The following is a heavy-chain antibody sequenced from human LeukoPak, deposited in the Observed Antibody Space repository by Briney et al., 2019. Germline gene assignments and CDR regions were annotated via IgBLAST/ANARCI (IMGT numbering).Heavy chain of an antibody. V-gene: IGHV3-48*01. CDR1: GFTFSNYG. Sequence: PGGSLRLSCAASGFTFSNYGLSWVRQAPGKGLEWISYISSSTTTIYYADSVRGRFTISRDNAKNSLYLQMNSLRADDTAVYYCAREDAGYTYGYGPIDYWGQGTLVTVSS. CDR3: AREDAGYTYGYGPIDY. CDR2: ISSSTTTI. D-gene: IGHD5-18*01. J-gene: IGHJ4*02.